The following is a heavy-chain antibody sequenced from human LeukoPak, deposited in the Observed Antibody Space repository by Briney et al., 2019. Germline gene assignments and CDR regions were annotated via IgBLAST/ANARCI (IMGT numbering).Heavy chain of an antibody. D-gene: IGHD3-22*01. CDR2: TYYRSKWYN. J-gene: IGHJ6*02. Sequence: SQTLSLTCAISGDSVSSNSAAWNWIRQSPSRGLEWLGRTYYRSKWYNDYAVSVKSRITINPDTSKNQFSLQLNSVTPEDTAVYYCARVTNQTGYSSSWYFNYYDSSGWEPTGMDVWGQGTTVTVSS. CDR3: ARVTNQTGYSSSWYFNYYDSSGWEPTGMDV. V-gene: IGHV6-1*01. CDR1: GDSVSSNSAA.